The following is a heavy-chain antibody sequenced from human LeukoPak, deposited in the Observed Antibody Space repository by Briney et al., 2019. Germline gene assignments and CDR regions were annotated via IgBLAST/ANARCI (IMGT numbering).Heavy chain of an antibody. Sequence: HPGGSLRLSCAASGFTFSSYAMSWVRQAPGKGLEWVSVISGSGDRTYYADSVKGRFTISRDNSKNTLYLQMNSLRAEDTAVYYCAKDLMAVRHLDYWGQGTLVTVSS. CDR2: ISGSGDRT. CDR1: GFTFSSYA. J-gene: IGHJ4*02. CDR3: AKDLMAVRHLDY. V-gene: IGHV3-23*01. D-gene: IGHD6-6*01.